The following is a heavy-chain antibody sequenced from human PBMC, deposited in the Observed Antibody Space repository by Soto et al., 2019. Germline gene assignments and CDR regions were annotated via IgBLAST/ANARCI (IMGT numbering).Heavy chain of an antibody. V-gene: IGHV4-34*01. CDR1: GGSFSGYY. D-gene: IGHD3-9*01. Sequence: SETLSLTCAVYGGSFSGYYWSWIRQPPGKGLEWIGEINHSGSTNYNPSLKSRVTISVDTSKNQFSLKLSSVTAADTAVYYCARAIGDDILTGYYLHWGQGTLVTVSS. CDR3: ARAIGDDILTGYYLH. J-gene: IGHJ1*01. CDR2: INHSGST.